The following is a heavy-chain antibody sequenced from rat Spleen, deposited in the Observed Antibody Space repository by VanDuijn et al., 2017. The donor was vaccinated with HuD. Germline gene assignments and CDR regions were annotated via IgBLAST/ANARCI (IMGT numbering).Heavy chain of an antibody. D-gene: IGHD5-1*01. V-gene: IGHV5-31*01. CDR3: IRDWDC. CDR1: GFTFNNYW. J-gene: IGHJ4*01. CDR2: ITNSGGST. Sequence: EVQLVESGGGLVQPGRSLKLSCVASGFTFNNYWMTWIRQAPGKGLEWVASITNSGGSTYYSDSVKGRFTISRDNAKSTLYLQMNSPRTEDTATYYCIRDWDCWGQGASVTVSS.